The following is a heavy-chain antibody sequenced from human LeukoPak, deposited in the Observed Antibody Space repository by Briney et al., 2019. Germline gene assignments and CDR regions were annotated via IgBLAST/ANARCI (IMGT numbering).Heavy chain of an antibody. Sequence: PSETLSLTCAVSGDSISSGGYSWSWIRQPPGKGLEWIGYIYHSGNTYYNPSLKSRVIISIDRSKNQFSLKLSSVTAADAAVYYCARAAYSGSYHSDYWGQGTLVTVSS. J-gene: IGHJ4*02. V-gene: IGHV4-30-2*01. D-gene: IGHD1-26*01. CDR3: ARAAYSGSYHSDY. CDR1: GDSISSGGYS. CDR2: IYHSGNT.